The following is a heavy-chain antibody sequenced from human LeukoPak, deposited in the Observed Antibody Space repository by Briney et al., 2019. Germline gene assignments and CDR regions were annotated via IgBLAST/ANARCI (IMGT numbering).Heavy chain of an antibody. CDR2: MNQDGSGK. CDR3: GRGGKVEQLVLAR. J-gene: IGHJ4*02. CDR1: GFTFSNYW. V-gene: IGHV3-7*01. D-gene: IGHD6-13*01. Sequence: SGGSLRLSCAASGFTFSNYWMTWVRQAPGKGLEWVANMNQDGSGKYYVDSAKGRFAISRDNAKNSLYLQMNNLRAEDTAVYYCGRGGKVEQLVLARWGQGSLVTVSS.